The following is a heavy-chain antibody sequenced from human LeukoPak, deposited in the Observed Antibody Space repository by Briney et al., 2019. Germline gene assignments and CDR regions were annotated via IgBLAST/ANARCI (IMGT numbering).Heavy chain of an antibody. D-gene: IGHD2-2*01. Sequence: ASVKVSCKASGYTFTSYGISWVRQAPGQGLEWMGWISAYNGNTNYAQKLQGRVTMTTDTFTSTAYMELRSLRSDDTAVYYCAREVWSAALSYYYYYGMDVWGQGTTVTVSS. V-gene: IGHV1-18*01. CDR2: ISAYNGNT. CDR1: GYTFTSYG. CDR3: AREVWSAALSYYYYYGMDV. J-gene: IGHJ6*02.